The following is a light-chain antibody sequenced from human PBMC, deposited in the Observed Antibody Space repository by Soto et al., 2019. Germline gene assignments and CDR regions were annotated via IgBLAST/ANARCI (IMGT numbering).Light chain of an antibody. CDR2: AAS. CDR3: HQYADSPQT. CDR1: QSVSSSF. J-gene: IGKJ2*01. V-gene: IGKV3-20*01. Sequence: VLTQSRCTRSLSPGQRGTLGCRPRQSVSSSFLAWYQQKPGQAPRVXIHAASTGATGIPARFRGSGSGTDFTLTISSLETEDSAVYFCHQYADSPQTFGQGTKVDIK.